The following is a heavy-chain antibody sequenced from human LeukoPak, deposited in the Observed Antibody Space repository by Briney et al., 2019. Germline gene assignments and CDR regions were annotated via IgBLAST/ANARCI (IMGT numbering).Heavy chain of an antibody. J-gene: IGHJ6*02. CDR2: INHSGST. CDR3: ARFNIVEVPGASTFYGMDV. V-gene: IGHV4-34*01. D-gene: IGHD2-2*01. Sequence: SETLSLTCAVYGGSFSGHYWGWIRQPPGKGLEWIGEINHSGSTNYSPSLKSRVTISVDTSKNQFSLKLTSVTAADTAVYYCARFNIVEVPGASTFYGMDVWGQGTTVTVSS. CDR1: GGSFSGHY.